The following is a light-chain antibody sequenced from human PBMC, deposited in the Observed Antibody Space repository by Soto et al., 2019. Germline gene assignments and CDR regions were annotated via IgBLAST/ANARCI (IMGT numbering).Light chain of an antibody. CDR3: QQRNSYPIT. J-gene: IGKJ5*01. CDR2: TAS. V-gene: IGKV1-9*01. Sequence: DIQLNQSPSFLSASVGDRLTLTCRASQGISSYLAWYQQKLGKAPNXXIHTASTLQSGVPSRFSGSGSGTEFTLTISSLKPEDFETYYCQQRNSYPITFGQGTRLEIK. CDR1: QGISSY.